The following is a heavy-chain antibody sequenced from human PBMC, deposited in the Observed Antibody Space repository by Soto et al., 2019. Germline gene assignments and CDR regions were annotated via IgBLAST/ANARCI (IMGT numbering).Heavy chain of an antibody. Sequence: QVQLVQSGAAVKKPGSSVKVSCKASGGTFSSYAISWVRQAPGQGLEWMGGIIPIFGTGNYAQKFKGRVTITADESTSTAYMELSSLRSEDTAVYYCARARTSSCPVGCWFDPSGQGTLVTVSS. CDR2: IIPIFGTG. J-gene: IGHJ5*02. D-gene: IGHD2-15*01. CDR3: ARARTSSCPVGCWFDP. V-gene: IGHV1-69*12. CDR1: GGTFSSYA.